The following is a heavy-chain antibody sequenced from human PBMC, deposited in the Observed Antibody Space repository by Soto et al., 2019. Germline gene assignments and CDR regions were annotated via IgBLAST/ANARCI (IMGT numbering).Heavy chain of an antibody. CDR1: GGSFGNSA. V-gene: IGHV1-69*13. Sequence: SVKVSCKASGGSFGNSAINWVRQTPGQGLEWLGGFIPVYRTLNYAQKFQGRVTITADESTGTAYMTLSSLASDDAAVYYCATGVIWIGYFTVDSWGQGTRVTVSS. CDR3: ATGVIWIGYFTVDS. D-gene: IGHD3-3*01. J-gene: IGHJ4*02. CDR2: FIPVYRTL.